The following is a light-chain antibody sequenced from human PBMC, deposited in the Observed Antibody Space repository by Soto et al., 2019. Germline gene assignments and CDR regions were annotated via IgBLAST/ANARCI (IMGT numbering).Light chain of an antibody. CDR2: DAS. Sequence: EVVLTQSPDTLSLPPGERATLSCRASQSISSYLAWYQQKPGQAPRLLIYDASSRATGIPARFSGSGSGTDFTLTISSLEPEDFATYYCQQSFGTTWTFGRGTKVDIK. CDR1: QSISSY. J-gene: IGKJ1*01. CDR3: QQSFGTTWT. V-gene: IGKV3-11*01.